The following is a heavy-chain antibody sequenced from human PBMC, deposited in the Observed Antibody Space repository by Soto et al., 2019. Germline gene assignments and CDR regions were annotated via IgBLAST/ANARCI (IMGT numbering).Heavy chain of an antibody. CDR1: GFSLSTGGVG. D-gene: IGHD2-21*02. Sequence: QITLKESGPSLVKPTQTLTLTCTFSGFSLSTGGVGVGWISQPPGKALEWLALLYWADAKSYSPSLKSRLPVTQDNSKNQVVLTLTNMDPVYTATYSGAHSRCGGACLRSYSSPYYYGMYVWGRVTTVTVSS. CDR2: LYWADAK. V-gene: IGHV2-5*02. CDR3: AHSRCGGACLRSYSSPYYYGMYV. J-gene: IGHJ6*02.